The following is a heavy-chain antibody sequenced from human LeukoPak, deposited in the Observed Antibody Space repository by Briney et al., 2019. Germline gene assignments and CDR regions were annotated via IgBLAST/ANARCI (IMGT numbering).Heavy chain of an antibody. CDR3: ARLLAGCPGGRCRAHFDY. CDR1: GDSIHSNY. Sequence: SETLSLTCSVSGDSIHSNYWSWMRQPPGKGLEWIGYIYYGGSTNYNPSLKSRVSMSVDTSKNQFSLNLSSVTAADTAVYHCARLLAGCPGGRCRAHFDYWGQGTLVTVSS. V-gene: IGHV4-59*01. D-gene: IGHD2-15*01. J-gene: IGHJ4*02. CDR2: IYYGGST.